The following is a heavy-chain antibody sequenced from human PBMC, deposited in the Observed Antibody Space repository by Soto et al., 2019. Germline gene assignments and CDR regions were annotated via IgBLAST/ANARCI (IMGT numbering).Heavy chain of an antibody. Sequence: QVQLVESGGGVVQPGRSLRLSCAASGFTFSSYAMHWVRQTPGKGLEWVAVISYDGSNKYYADSVKGRFTISRDNSKNPLYLQMNSLRAEDTAVYYCAREKLGFDYWGQGTLVTVSS. V-gene: IGHV3-30-3*01. CDR2: ISYDGSNK. CDR3: AREKLGFDY. J-gene: IGHJ4*02. CDR1: GFTFSSYA. D-gene: IGHD7-27*01.